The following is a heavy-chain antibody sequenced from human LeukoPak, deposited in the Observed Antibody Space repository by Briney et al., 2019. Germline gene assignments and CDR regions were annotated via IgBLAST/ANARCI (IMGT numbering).Heavy chain of an antibody. D-gene: IGHD4-4*01. V-gene: IGHV3-23*01. J-gene: IGHJ4*02. CDR1: GFTFSSYW. Sequence: GGSLRLSCAASGFTFSSYWMHWVRQAPGKGLEWVSAISGSGGSTYYADSVKGRFTISRDNSKNTLYLQMNSLRAEDTAVYYCAKGPHQSPTVFDYWGQGTLVTVSS. CDR2: ISGSGGST. CDR3: AKGPHQSPTVFDY.